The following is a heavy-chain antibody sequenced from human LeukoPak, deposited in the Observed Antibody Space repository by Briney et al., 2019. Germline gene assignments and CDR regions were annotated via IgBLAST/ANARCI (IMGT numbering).Heavy chain of an antibody. CDR1: GDSISSGGYY. CDR2: IYYSGST. Sequence: SQTLSLTCTVSGDSISSGGYYWSWIRQHPGKGLEWIGYIYYSGSTYYNPSLKSRVTISVDTSKNQFSLKLSSVTAADTAVYYCARGHEPPGWFDPWGQGTLVTVSS. J-gene: IGHJ5*02. CDR3: ARGHEPPGWFDP. V-gene: IGHV4-31*03.